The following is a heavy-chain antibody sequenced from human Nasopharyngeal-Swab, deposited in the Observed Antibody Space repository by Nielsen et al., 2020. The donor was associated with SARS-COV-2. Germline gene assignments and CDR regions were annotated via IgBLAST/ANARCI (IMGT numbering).Heavy chain of an antibody. CDR3: ARDFGIAAAGGYYYYYYMDV. CDR2: ISAYNGNT. J-gene: IGHJ6*03. D-gene: IGHD6-13*01. Sequence: WVRQAPGQGHEWMGWISAYNGNTNYAQKLQGRVTMTTDTSTSTAYMELRSLRSDDTAVYYCARDFGIAAAGGYYYYYYMDVWGKGTTVTVSS. V-gene: IGHV1-18*01.